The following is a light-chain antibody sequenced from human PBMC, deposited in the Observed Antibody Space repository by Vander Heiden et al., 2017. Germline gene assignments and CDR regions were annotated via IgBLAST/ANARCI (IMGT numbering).Light chain of an antibody. V-gene: IGKV1-39*01. J-gene: IGKJ2*01. CDR3: QQSDSTPYT. CDR2: AAS. Sequence: DIQMTQSPSSLSASVGDRVTITCRASQSISSYLNWYQQKPGKAPKLLIYAASSLQSGVPSRFRGSGSGTDFTLTISRLQPEDFATYYCQQSDSTPYTFGQGTKMEIK. CDR1: QSISSY.